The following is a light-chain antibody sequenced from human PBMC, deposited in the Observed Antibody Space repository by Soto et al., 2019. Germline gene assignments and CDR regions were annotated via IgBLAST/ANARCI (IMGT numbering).Light chain of an antibody. CDR1: QSVSSH. J-gene: IGKJ1*01. Sequence: EIVMTQSPATLSVSPWEGATVSCRASQSVSSHLAWYQHKPGQAPRLLLYDASTRATGIPARFSGSGSGTEFTLTISGLQSEDFAVYYCQQYGTSPGTFGQGTKVDI. CDR2: DAS. V-gene: IGKV3-15*01. CDR3: QQYGTSPGT.